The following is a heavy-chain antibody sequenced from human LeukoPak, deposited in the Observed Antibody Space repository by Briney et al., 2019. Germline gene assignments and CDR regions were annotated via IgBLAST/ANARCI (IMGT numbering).Heavy chain of an antibody. V-gene: IGHV3-53*01. D-gene: IGHD3-22*01. J-gene: IGHJ3*02. CDR2: IYSGGST. CDR1: GFTVSSNY. CDR3: GRKTCNYDSSGYIYWDFDI. Sequence: GGSLRLSYAVSGFTVSSNYMSWVRQAPGKGREGVSDIYSGGSTYYAVSVKGRFTISRDISKNTLYLQVNSLRAEDTAVFYCGRKTCNYDSSGYIYWDFDIWGHGTMVTVSS.